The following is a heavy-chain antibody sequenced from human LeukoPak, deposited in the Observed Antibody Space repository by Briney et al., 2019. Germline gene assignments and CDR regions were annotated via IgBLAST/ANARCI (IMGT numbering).Heavy chain of an antibody. Sequence: SVKVSCKASGGTSSSYAISWVRQAPGQGLEWMGGIIPIFGTANYAQKFQGRVTITADESTSTAYMELSSLRSEDTAVYYCARGVVVETIGVGVGGFDYWGQGTLVTVSS. D-gene: IGHD3-9*01. CDR1: GGTSSSYA. CDR3: ARGVVVETIGVGVGGFDY. J-gene: IGHJ4*02. V-gene: IGHV1-69*13. CDR2: IIPIFGTA.